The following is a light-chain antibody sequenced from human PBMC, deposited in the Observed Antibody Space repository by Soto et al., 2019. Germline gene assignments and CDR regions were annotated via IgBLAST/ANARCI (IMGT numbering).Light chain of an antibody. CDR3: AAWDDSLNGHV. Sequence: SALTQPHSASGTPGQRVTIYCSGSSSNIGTSSVHWFQQLPGTAPKLLISTTNQRPSGVPERFSGSKSGTSASLAISGLQSEDEADYYCAAWDDSLNGHVFGTGTKVTVL. V-gene: IGLV1-44*01. J-gene: IGLJ1*01. CDR2: TTN. CDR1: SSNIGTSS.